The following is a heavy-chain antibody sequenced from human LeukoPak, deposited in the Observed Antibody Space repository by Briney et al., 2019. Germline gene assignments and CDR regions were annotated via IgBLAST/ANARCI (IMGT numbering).Heavy chain of an antibody. Sequence: SETLSLTCAVYGGSFSGYYWSWIRQPPGKGLEWIGEINHSGSANYNPSLKSRVTISVDTSKNQFSLKLGSVTAADTAVYYCASYGSGSYQETYFDYWGQGTLVTVSS. CDR3: ASYGSGSYQETYFDY. V-gene: IGHV4-34*01. J-gene: IGHJ4*02. CDR1: GGSFSGYY. D-gene: IGHD3-10*01. CDR2: INHSGSA.